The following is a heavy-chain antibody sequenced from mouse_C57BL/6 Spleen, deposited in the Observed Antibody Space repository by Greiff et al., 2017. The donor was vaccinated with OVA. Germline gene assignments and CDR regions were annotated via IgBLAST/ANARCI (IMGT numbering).Heavy chain of an antibody. Sequence: LVESGAELVRPGTSVKVSCKASGYAFTNYLIEWVKQRPGQGLEWIGVINPGSGGTNYNEKFKGKATLTADKSSSTAYMQLSSLTSEDSAVYFCARTPYYGNYGGAMDYWGQGTSVTVSS. V-gene: IGHV1-54*01. D-gene: IGHD2-1*01. CDR2: INPGSGGT. J-gene: IGHJ4*01. CDR3: ARTPYYGNYGGAMDY. CDR1: GYAFTNYL.